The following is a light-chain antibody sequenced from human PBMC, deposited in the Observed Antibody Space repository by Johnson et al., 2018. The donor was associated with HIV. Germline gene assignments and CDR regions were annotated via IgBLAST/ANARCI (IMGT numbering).Light chain of an antibody. V-gene: IGLV1-51*02. Sequence: QSVLTQPPSVSAAPGQKVTISCSGSSSNIGNNYVSWYQQLPGTAPKLLIYENNKRPSGIPDRFSGSKSGTSATLGITGLQTGDEAYYYCGTWDSSLKGVFGTGTKVTVL. J-gene: IGLJ1*01. CDR2: ENN. CDR3: GTWDSSLKGV. CDR1: SSNIGNNY.